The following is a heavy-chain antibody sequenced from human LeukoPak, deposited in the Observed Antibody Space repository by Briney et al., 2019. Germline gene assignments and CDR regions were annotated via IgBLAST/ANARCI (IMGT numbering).Heavy chain of an antibody. CDR2: IWYDGSNK. J-gene: IGHJ4*02. CDR1: GFTFSSYG. V-gene: IGHV3-33*01. CDR3: ARSSYSSGWYGPDY. D-gene: IGHD6-19*01. Sequence: RSLRLSCAASGFTFSSYGMHWVRQAPGKGLEWVAVIWYDGSNKYYADSVKGRFTISRDNSKNTLYLQMNSLRAEDTAVYYCARSSYSSGWYGPDYWGQGTLVTVSS.